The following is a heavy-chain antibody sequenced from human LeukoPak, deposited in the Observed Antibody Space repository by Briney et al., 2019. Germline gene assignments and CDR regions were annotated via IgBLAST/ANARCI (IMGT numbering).Heavy chain of an antibody. Sequence: GGSLRLSCAASGFTFSDYSMTWVRQAPGKGLEWISYVGISSGNTKYADSVKGRFTISGDSAKNSVFLQMNSLRVEDAAVYYCARDHRYAFDNWGQGTLVTVSS. CDR2: VGISSGNT. D-gene: IGHD5-12*01. J-gene: IGHJ4*02. CDR3: ARDHRYAFDN. V-gene: IGHV3-48*04. CDR1: GFTFSDYS.